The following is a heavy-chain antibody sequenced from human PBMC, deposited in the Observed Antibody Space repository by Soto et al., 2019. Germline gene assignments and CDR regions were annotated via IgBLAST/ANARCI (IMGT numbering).Heavy chain of an antibody. J-gene: IGHJ6*02. CDR1: GGSISSSSYY. V-gene: IGHV4-39*01. D-gene: IGHD2-21*01. CDR3: ARLVGYGMDV. Sequence: SETLSLTCTVSGGSISSSSYYWGWIRQPPGKGLEWIGSIYYSGSTYYNPSLKSRVTISVDTSKNQFSLKLSSVTAADTAVYYCARLVGYGMDVWGQGTTVTVSS. CDR2: IYYSGST.